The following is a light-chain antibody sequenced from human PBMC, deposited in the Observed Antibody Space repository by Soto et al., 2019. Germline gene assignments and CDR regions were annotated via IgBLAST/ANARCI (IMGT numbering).Light chain of an antibody. V-gene: IGLV2-8*01. CDR3: NSYAGSNNWV. Sequence: QSVLTRPASVSGSPGQSITISCTGTSSDVGGYNYVSWYQQHPGKAPKLMIYEVSKRPSGVPDRFSGSKSGNTASLTVSGLQAEDEADYYCNSYAGSNNWVFGGGTKLTVL. CDR2: EVS. CDR1: SSDVGGYNY. J-gene: IGLJ3*02.